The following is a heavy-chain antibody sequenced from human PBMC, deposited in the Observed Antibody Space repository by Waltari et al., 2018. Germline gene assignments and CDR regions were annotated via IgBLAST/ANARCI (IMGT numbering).Heavy chain of an antibody. CDR1: GFSLSTSGVG. V-gene: IGHV2-5*01. Sequence: QITLKESGPTLVKPTQTLTLTCTFSGFSLSTSGVGVGWIRQPPGKALEWLALIYWNDDKRYSPSLKSRLTITKDTSKNQVVLTMTNMDPVDTATYYCAHARIAARPSYYYYMDVWGKGTTVTISS. J-gene: IGHJ6*03. CDR2: IYWNDDK. D-gene: IGHD6-6*01. CDR3: AHARIAARPSYYYYMDV.